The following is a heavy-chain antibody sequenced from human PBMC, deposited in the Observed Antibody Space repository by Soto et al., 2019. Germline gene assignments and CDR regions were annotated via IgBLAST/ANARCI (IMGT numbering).Heavy chain of an antibody. Sequence: ASVKVSCKASGYTFTSYGISWVRQAPGQGLEWMGWISAYNGNTNYAQKLQGRVTMTTDTSTSTAYMELRSLRSDDTAVYYCARDAPPPDIVVVPAASKNKFDYWGQGTLVTVSS. D-gene: IGHD2-2*01. CDR2: ISAYNGNT. CDR3: ARDAPPPDIVVVPAASKNKFDY. V-gene: IGHV1-18*01. J-gene: IGHJ4*02. CDR1: GYTFTSYG.